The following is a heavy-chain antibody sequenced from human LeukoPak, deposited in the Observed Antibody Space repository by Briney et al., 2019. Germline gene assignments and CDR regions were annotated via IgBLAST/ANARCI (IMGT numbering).Heavy chain of an antibody. D-gene: IGHD2-21*01. CDR2: INHSGST. J-gene: IGHJ2*01. Sequence: SETLSLTCAVYGGSFSGYYWSWIRQPPGKGLEWIGEINHSGSTNYNPSLKSRVTISVDTSKNQFSLKLSSVTAADMAVYYCARVVGSRRWYFDLWGRGTLVTVSS. CDR3: ARVVGSRRWYFDL. CDR1: GGSFSGYY. V-gene: IGHV4-34*01.